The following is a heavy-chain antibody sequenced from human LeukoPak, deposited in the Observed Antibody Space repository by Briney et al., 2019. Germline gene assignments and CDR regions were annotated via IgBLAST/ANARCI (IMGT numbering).Heavy chain of an antibody. CDR1: GFTFSSSW. D-gene: IGHD6-19*01. Sequence: GGSLRLSCAASGFTFSSSWMSWVRQAPGKGLEWVANIKHDGTEKYCVDSVKGRFTISRDNAKNSLYLQMNSLRAEDTAVYYCARSQQWLDTFDFDYWGQGTLVTVSS. CDR2: IKHDGTEK. V-gene: IGHV3-7*01. CDR3: ARSQQWLDTFDFDY. J-gene: IGHJ4*02.